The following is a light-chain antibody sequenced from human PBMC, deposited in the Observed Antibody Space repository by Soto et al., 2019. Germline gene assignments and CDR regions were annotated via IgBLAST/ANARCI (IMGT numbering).Light chain of an antibody. CDR2: DDD. CDR1: SSNNGGNS. V-gene: IGLV1-51*01. CDR3: GSWDSSLSAYV. J-gene: IGLJ1*01. Sequence: QSVMTQPPSVSAAPGQRVTISCSGSSSNNGGNSVSWYQQLPGTAPKLLIYDDDKRPSGIPDRYSGSKSGTSATLGITGFQTGDEADDYCGSWDSSLSAYVFGTGTKVTVL.